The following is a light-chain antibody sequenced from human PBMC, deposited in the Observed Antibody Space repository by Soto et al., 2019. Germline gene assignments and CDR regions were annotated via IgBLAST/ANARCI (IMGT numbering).Light chain of an antibody. CDR2: GSN. Sequence: QSVLTQPPSASGTPGQRVTISCSGGSSNVGSNAVNWYQQLPGTAPKLLIFGSNYRPSGVPDRFSGSKSGTSASLAISGLQSEDEADYYCAAWDSSLHAFVFGTATKLTVL. CDR3: AAWDSSLHAFV. J-gene: IGLJ1*01. V-gene: IGLV1-44*01. CDR1: SSNVGSNA.